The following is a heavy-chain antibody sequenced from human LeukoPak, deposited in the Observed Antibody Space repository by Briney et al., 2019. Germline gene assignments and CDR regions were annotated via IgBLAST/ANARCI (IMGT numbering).Heavy chain of an antibody. V-gene: IGHV4-31*03. CDR2: IDYRGNT. CDR1: GGSVSSGRYY. CDR3: ARDSYSSSSGDFDY. D-gene: IGHD6-6*01. Sequence: SETLSLTCTVPGGSVSSGRYYWSWLRQHPGKGLEWIGYIDYRGNTHYNPSLESRVTISVDTSRNQFSLKVRSVTAADTAVYYCARDSYSSSSGDFDYWGQGTLVTVSS. J-gene: IGHJ4*02.